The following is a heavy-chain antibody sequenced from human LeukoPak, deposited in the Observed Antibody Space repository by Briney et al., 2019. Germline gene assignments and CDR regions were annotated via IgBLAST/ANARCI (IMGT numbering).Heavy chain of an antibody. J-gene: IGHJ6*02. CDR1: GFTFSSYA. V-gene: IGHV3-23*01. D-gene: IGHD3-22*01. CDR3: AGGGAVVIRSYGMDV. CDR2: ISGSGGST. Sequence: GGSLRLSCAASGFTFSSYAMSWVRQAPGKGLEWVSAISGSGGSTYYADSVKGRFTISSDNSKNTLYLQMNSLRAEDTAVYYCAGGGAVVIRSYGMDVWGQGTTVTVSS.